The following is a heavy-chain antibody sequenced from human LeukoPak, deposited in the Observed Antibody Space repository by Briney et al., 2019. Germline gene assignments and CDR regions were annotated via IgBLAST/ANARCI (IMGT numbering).Heavy chain of an antibody. J-gene: IGHJ4*02. CDR1: GGSFSGYY. CDR3: ARGKTFFYFDY. V-gene: IGHV4-34*01. Sequence: SETLSLTCAVYGGSFSGYYWSWIRQPPGKGLEWIGEINHSGSTNYNPSLKSRVTISVDTSKNQFSLKLSSVTAADTAVYYCARGKTFFYFDYWGQRTLVTVSS. CDR2: INHSGST.